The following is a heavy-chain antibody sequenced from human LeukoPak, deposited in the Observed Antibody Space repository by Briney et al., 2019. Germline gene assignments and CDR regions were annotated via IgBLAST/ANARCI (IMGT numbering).Heavy chain of an antibody. V-gene: IGHV3-64D*09. D-gene: IGHD3-10*01. CDR3: VKDGSGSYYIEGFIDY. J-gene: IGHJ4*02. Sequence: PGGSLRLSCAASGFIFSNYDMNWVRQAPGKGLEYVSAISSNGGSTYYADSVKGRFTISRDNSKNTLYLQMSSLRAEDTAVYYCVKDGSGSYYIEGFIDYWGQGTLVTVSS. CDR2: ISSNGGST. CDR1: GFIFSNYD.